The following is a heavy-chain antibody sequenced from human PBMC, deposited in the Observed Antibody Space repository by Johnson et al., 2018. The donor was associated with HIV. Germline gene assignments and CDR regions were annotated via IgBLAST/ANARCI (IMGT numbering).Heavy chain of an antibody. CDR3: AKDRCRSCLDV. CDR1: GFTFSSYA. J-gene: IGHJ3*01. CDR2: IAHDESIT. D-gene: IGHD6-13*01. V-gene: IGHV3-30-3*01. Sequence: QVQLVESGGGVVQPGRSLRLSCAASGFTFSSYAMHWVRQAPGKGLEWVAFIAHDESITHYADSVKGRFSISRDNSGNRLFLQMDSLRAEDTAMYYCAKDRCRSCLDV.